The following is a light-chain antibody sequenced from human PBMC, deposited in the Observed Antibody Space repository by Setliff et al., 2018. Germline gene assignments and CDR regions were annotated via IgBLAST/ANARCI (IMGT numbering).Light chain of an antibody. Sequence: QSVLAQPASVSGSPEQSITISCTGEFGAYGSAYVSWYQQHPDKAPKLIIYDVNNRPSGISHRFSGSNSANTASLTISGLQAEDEAEYFCASKTGPGTYVFGTGTKVTV. V-gene: IGLV2-14*03. J-gene: IGLJ1*01. CDR3: ASKTGPGTYV. CDR2: DVN. CDR1: FGAYGSAY.